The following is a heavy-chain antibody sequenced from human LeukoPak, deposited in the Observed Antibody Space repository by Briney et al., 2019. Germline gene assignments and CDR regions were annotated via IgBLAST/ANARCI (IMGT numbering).Heavy chain of an antibody. CDR1: EFTFGSYG. V-gene: IGHV3-30*18. D-gene: IGHD3-10*02. Sequence: GGSLRLSCAASEFTFGSYGMHWVRQAPGKGLEWVAVISYDGGKKYYADSVKGRFTISRDNAKNSLYLQMNSLRAEDTAVYYCAELGITMIGGVWGKGTTVTISS. CDR2: ISYDGGKK. CDR3: AELGITMIGGV. J-gene: IGHJ6*04.